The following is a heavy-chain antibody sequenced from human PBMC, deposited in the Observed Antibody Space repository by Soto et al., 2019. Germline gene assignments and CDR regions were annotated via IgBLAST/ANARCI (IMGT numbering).Heavy chain of an antibody. CDR2: IWYDGSNK. Sequence: QVQLVESGGGVVQPGRSLRLSCAASGFTFSSYGMHWVRQAPGKGLEWVAVIWYDGSNKYYADSVKGRFTISRDNSKNTLYLQMNSLRADDTAVYYCARDDYGDYAGYGMDVWGQGTTVAVSS. D-gene: IGHD4-17*01. V-gene: IGHV3-33*01. J-gene: IGHJ6*02. CDR1: GFTFSSYG. CDR3: ARDDYGDYAGYGMDV.